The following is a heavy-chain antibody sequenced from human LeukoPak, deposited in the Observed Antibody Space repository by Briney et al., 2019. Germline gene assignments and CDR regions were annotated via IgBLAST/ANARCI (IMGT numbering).Heavy chain of an antibody. CDR2: ISAYNGNT. CDR1: GYTFTSYG. V-gene: IGHV1-18*04. D-gene: IGHD2-2*02. Sequence: ASVKVSCKASGYTFTSYGISWVRQAPGQGLEGMGWISAYNGNTNYAQKLQGRVTMTTDTSTSTAYMELRSLRSDDTAVYYCARHRTPDADCSSTSCYRSGAGRWFDPWGQGTLVTVSS. CDR3: ARHRTPDADCSSTSCYRSGAGRWFDP. J-gene: IGHJ5*02.